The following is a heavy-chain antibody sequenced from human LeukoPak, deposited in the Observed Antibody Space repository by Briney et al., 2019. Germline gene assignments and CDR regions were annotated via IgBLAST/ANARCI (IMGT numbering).Heavy chain of an antibody. V-gene: IGHV3-21*01. D-gene: IGHD6-13*01. CDR3: ARFNSSSWYPNWFDP. CDR1: GFTFSSYS. Sequence: GGSLRLSCAASGFTFSSYSMSWVRQAPGKGLEWVSSMSSSSSYIYYADSVKGRFTISRDNAKNSLYLQMNSLRAEDTAVYYCARFNSSSWYPNWFDPWGQGTLVTVSS. CDR2: MSSSSSYI. J-gene: IGHJ5*02.